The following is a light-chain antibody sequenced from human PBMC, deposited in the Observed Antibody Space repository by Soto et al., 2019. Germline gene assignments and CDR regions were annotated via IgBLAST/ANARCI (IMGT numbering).Light chain of an antibody. CDR3: QSYDSSLSVVV. Sequence: VLTPPPSVSGGPGQRGTISCPGSRSNFGAGYDVHWYQQLPGTAPKLLIYGNSNRPSGVPDRFSGSKSGTSASLAITGLQAEDEADYYCQSYDSSLSVVVFGGGTKVTVL. CDR1: RSNFGAGYD. V-gene: IGLV1-40*01. J-gene: IGLJ2*01. CDR2: GNS.